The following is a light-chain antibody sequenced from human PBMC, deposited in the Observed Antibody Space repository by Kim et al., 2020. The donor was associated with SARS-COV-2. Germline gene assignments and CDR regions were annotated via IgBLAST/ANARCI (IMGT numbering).Light chain of an antibody. CDR1: TSNSGAGYG. CDR3: QSYDSSLSGSV. V-gene: IGLV1-40*01. Sequence: VPITGPGSTSNSGAGYGVHWYQQLPGTAPNLLIYGNSNRPSGVPDRFSGSKSGTSASLAITGLQAEDEADYYCQSYDSSLSGSVFGGGTQLTVL. CDR2: GNS. J-gene: IGLJ2*01.